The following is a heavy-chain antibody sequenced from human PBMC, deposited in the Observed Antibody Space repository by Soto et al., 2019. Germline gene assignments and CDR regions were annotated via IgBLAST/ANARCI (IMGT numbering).Heavy chain of an antibody. CDR3: ARSLGWRDAFDI. CDR1: GFTFSSYW. CDR2: IKVDGSET. J-gene: IGHJ3*02. Sequence: GGSLRLSCAASGFTFSSYWMTWVRQAPGKVLEWVANIKVDGSETYYVELVKGRFTISRDNAKNSLYVQMNSLRAEDTAVYYCARSLGWRDAFDIWGQGTMVTVS. V-gene: IGHV3-7*01. D-gene: IGHD2-15*01.